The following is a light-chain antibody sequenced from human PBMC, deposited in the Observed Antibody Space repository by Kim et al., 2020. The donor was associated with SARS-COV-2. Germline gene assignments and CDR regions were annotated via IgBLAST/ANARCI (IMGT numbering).Light chain of an antibody. Sequence: SYELTQPLSVSVALGQTARITCGGNNIGSQNVHWYQQKPGQAPALVIQRDSVRPSGIPDRLSGSSSGNTATLTISRAQVGDEADYYCQVWDSSTAVFGGGTQLTVL. J-gene: IGLJ3*02. CDR3: QVWDSSTAV. CDR2: RDS. V-gene: IGLV3-9*01. CDR1: NIGSQN.